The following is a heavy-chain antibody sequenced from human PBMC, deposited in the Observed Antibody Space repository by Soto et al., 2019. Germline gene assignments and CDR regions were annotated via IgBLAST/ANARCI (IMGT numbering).Heavy chain of an antibody. CDR2: IRSKANSYAT. V-gene: IGHV3-73*01. Sequence: GGSLRLSCAASGFTFSGSAMHWVRQASGKGLEWVGRIRSKANSYATVYAASVKGRFTISRDDSKNTAYLQMNSLKTEDTAVYYCTRLGVAGRPFDYWGQGTLVTVSS. D-gene: IGHD6-6*01. CDR1: GFTFSGSA. CDR3: TRLGVAGRPFDY. J-gene: IGHJ4*02.